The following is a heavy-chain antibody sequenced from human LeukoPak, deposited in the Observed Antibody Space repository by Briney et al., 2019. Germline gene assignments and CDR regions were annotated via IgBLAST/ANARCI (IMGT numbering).Heavy chain of an antibody. D-gene: IGHD4-23*01. Sequence: SETLSLTCAVYGGSFSGYYWSWIRQPPGKGLAWIGEINHSGSTNYNPSLKSRVTISVDTSKNQFSLKLSSVTAADTAVYYCASSYGGNSGYWGQGTLVTVSS. CDR1: GGSFSGYY. CDR3: ASSYGGNSGY. J-gene: IGHJ4*02. V-gene: IGHV4-34*01. CDR2: INHSGST.